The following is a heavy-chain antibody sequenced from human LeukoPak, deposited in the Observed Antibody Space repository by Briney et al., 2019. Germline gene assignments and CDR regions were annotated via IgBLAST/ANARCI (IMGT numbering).Heavy chain of an antibody. CDR2: INSSGNT. Sequence: SETLSLTCTVSYGSISSYYWSWIRQPAGKGLEWVGRINSSGNTKYNPSLKSRVTMSVDTSKNQFSLKLSSVTAADTAVYYCAKDLTGYTSSWYRMDVWGQGTTVTVSS. CDR1: YGSISSYY. CDR3: AKDLTGYTSSWYRMDV. D-gene: IGHD6-13*01. V-gene: IGHV4-4*07. J-gene: IGHJ6*02.